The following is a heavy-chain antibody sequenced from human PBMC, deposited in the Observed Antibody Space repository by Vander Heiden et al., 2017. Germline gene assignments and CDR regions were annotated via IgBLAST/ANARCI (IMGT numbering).Heavy chain of an antibody. CDR3: AKDRVGVLAASNFDY. D-gene: IGHD2-15*01. Sequence: EVQLLESGGGLVQPGGSLRLSRAASGSPLSSYAMTWVLQAPGTALERVSSISGSGGSTYYADSVKGRFTISRDNSKNTLGLQMNSLRAEDTAVYYCAKDRVGVLAASNFDYWGQGALVTVSS. CDR1: GSPLSSYA. J-gene: IGHJ4*02. V-gene: IGHV3-23*01. CDR2: ISGSGGST.